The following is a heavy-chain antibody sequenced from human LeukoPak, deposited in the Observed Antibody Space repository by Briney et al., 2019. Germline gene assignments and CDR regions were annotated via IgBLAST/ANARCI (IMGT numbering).Heavy chain of an antibody. CDR1: GGTFSSYA. V-gene: IGHV1-69*13. CDR3: AGGAGYGDNDY. CDR2: IIPIFGTA. J-gene: IGHJ4*02. Sequence: SVRVSCKASGGTFSSYAISWVRQAPGQGLEWMGGIIPIFGTANYAQKFQGRVTITADESTSTAYVELSSLRSEDTAVYYCAGGAGYGDNDYWGQGTLVTVSS. D-gene: IGHD4-17*01.